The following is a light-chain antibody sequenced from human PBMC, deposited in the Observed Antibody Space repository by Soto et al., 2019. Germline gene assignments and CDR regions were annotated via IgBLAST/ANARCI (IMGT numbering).Light chain of an antibody. J-gene: IGKJ1*01. CDR3: QQYGTSTGT. CDR1: QSISSDY. V-gene: IGKV3-20*01. CDR2: RAS. Sequence: EIVLTQSPGTLSLSPGERATLSCRASQSISSDYIAWYRQKPGQAPTLLIYRASTRAPGSPDRFSGSGSGTDFTLTISRLEPEDFAVYYCQQYGTSTGTFGQGSKVEIK.